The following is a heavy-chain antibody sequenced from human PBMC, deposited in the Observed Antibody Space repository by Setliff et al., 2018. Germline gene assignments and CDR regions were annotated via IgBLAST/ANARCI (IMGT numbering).Heavy chain of an antibody. CDR2: MHSSGTT. CDR3: VRQEEETSMVMYYFTS. D-gene: IGHD3-10*01. Sequence: SSETLSLTCTVSGGSISSYYWSWIRQPAGKGLEWIAYMHSSGTTYRNPSLQSRGTISEDKSKNYLSLTSNSVTAAYTAIYYCVRQEEETSMVMYYFTSWGQGTLVTVSS. CDR1: GGSISSYY. V-gene: IGHV4-59*08. J-gene: IGHJ4*02.